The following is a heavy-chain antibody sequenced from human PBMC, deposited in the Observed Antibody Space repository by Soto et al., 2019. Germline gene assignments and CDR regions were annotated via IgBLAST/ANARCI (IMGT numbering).Heavy chain of an antibody. D-gene: IGHD6-19*01. V-gene: IGHV3-21*01. CDR2: VSKSDYT. Sequence: GGSLRLSCAVSGFTLTNYGINWVRQAPGKGLEWVSSVSKSDYTYYSDSVKGRFTISRDNAQNSVSLQMNNLRAEDTAVYYCAREDSIIIPAVADFWGQGTLVTVSS. CDR3: AREDSIIIPAVADF. J-gene: IGHJ4*02. CDR1: GFTLTNYG.